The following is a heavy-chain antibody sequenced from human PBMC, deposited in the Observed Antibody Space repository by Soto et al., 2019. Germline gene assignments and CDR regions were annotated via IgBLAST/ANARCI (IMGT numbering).Heavy chain of an antibody. CDR3: ARVGDTAMENILDAFDI. D-gene: IGHD5-18*01. CDR1: GGTFSSYA. V-gene: IGHV1-69*01. CDR2: IIPIFGTA. J-gene: IGHJ3*02. Sequence: QVQLVQSGAEVKKPGSSVNVSCKASGGTFSSYAISWVRQAPGQGLEWMGGIIPIFGTANYAQKFQGRVTITADESTSTAYMELSSLRSDDTAVYYCARVGDTAMENILDAFDIWGQGTMVTVSS.